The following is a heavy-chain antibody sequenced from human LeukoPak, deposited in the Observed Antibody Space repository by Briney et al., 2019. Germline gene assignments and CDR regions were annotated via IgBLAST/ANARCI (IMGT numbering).Heavy chain of an antibody. CDR3: ARSSIAARRDFDY. Sequence: PGGSLRLSCAASGFRLSDYAMNWVRQAPGKGLEWVAIVAHDGSFTSYADSVKGRFSISRDNSKNTLYLQMNSLRAEDTAVYYCARSSIAARRDFDYWGQGTLVSVSS. D-gene: IGHD6-6*01. CDR2: VAHDGSFT. CDR1: GFRLSDYA. V-gene: IGHV3-30*04. J-gene: IGHJ4*02.